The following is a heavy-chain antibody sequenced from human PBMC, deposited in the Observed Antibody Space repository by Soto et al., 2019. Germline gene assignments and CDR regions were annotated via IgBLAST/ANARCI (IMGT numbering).Heavy chain of an antibody. CDR1: GFTFTRYS. J-gene: IGHJ4*02. Sequence: GGSLRLSCAASGFTFTRYSMNWVRQAPGKGLEWVSSISGTTNYIYYGDSMKGRFTISRDNAKNSLYLEMNSLRAEDTAVYYCARESEDLTSNFDYWGQGTLVTVSS. V-gene: IGHV3-21*06. CDR2: ISGTTNYI. CDR3: ARESEDLTSNFDY.